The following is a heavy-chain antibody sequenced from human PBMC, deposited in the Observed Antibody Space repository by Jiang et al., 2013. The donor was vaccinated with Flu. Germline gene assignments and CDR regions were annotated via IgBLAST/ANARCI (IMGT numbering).Heavy chain of an antibody. V-gene: IGHV2-5*04. D-gene: IGHD3-16*02. Sequence: KPTQTLTLTCSFSGFSLTTDAVGVGWIRQPPGKALEWLALIWWNDDKRYSPSLINRLTITKDTSKNQVVLRMTKMDPVDTGTYYCVYSLHWGGVIGNPYYFDSWGQGTLVTVSS. J-gene: IGHJ4*02. CDR2: IWWNDDK. CDR3: VYSLHWGGVIGNPYYFDS. CDR1: GFSLTTDAVG.